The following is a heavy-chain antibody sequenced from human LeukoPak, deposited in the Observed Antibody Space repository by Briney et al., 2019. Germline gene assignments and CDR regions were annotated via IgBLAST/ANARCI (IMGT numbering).Heavy chain of an antibody. CDR3: ARDPRYYYDSSGYAFDI. CDR1: GFTFSNAW. J-gene: IGHJ3*02. CDR2: IKSKTDGGTT. V-gene: IGHV3-15*01. Sequence: GGSLRLSCAASGFTFSNAWMSWVRQAPGKGLEWVGRIKSKTDGGTTDYADSVKGRFTISRDNSKNTLYLQMNSRRAEDTAVYYCARDPRYYYDSSGYAFDIWGQGTMVTVSS. D-gene: IGHD3-22*01.